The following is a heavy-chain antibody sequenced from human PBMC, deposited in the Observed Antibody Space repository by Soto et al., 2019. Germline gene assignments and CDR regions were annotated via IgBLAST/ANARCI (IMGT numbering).Heavy chain of an antibody. V-gene: IGHV4-34*01. CDR2: INHSGST. J-gene: IGHJ6*02. D-gene: IGHD1-1*01. CDR3: ARTRNLDV. CDR1: GGSLSGYY. Sequence: QVQLQQWGAGLLKPSETLSLTCAVYGGSLSGYYGNWIRQSPGKGLEWIGEINHSGSTNYNPSLKSRVTISIDTSTNQFSLKLITVTAADTAVYYCARTRNLDVWGQGTTVIVSS.